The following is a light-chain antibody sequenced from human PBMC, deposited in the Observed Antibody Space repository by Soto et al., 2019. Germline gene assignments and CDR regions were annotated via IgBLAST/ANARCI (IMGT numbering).Light chain of an antibody. V-gene: IGLV1-44*01. CDR2: SNN. CDR1: NSNIGSNI. CDR3: VAWDDSLNGLV. J-gene: IGLJ2*01. Sequence: QSVLTQPPSASGTPGQRVTISCSGSNSNIGSNIVNWYQQLPGTVPKLLIHSNNQRPSGVPDRFSGSKSDTSASLAISGLQTEDEADYYCVAWDDSLNGLVFGGGTQLTVL.